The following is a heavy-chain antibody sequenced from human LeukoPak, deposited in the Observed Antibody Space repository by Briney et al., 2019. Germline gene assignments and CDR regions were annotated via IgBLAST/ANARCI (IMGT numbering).Heavy chain of an antibody. CDR2: IFPGDSDA. J-gene: IGHJ4*02. CDR1: GYYLTSYW. D-gene: IGHD1-1*01. CDR3: ARRNGNCFDY. Sequence: GESLKISCQGSGYYLTSYWIGWVRQMPGKGLEWMGIIFPGDSDARYSPSFQGQVTISVDRSISTAYLQWSSLKASDTAMYYCARRNGNCFDYWGQGTPVTVSS. V-gene: IGHV5-51*01.